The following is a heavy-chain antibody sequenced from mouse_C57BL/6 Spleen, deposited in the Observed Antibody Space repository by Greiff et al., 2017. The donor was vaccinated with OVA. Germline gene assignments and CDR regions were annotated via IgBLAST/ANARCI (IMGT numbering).Heavy chain of an antibody. CDR3: AKMGKDYYDYDEDYAMDY. J-gene: IGHJ4*01. Sequence: VQLKESGPGLVAPSQSLSITCTVSGFSLTSYGVSWVRQPPGKGLEWLGVIWGDGSTNYHSALISRLSISKDNSKSQVFLKLNSLLTDDTATYYCAKMGKDYYDYDEDYAMDYWGQGTSVTVSS. V-gene: IGHV2-3*01. CDR2: IWGDGST. CDR1: GFSLTSYG. D-gene: IGHD2-4*01.